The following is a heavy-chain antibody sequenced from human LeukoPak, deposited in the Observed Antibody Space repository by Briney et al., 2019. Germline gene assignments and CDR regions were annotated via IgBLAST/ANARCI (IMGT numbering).Heavy chain of an antibody. CDR1: GFTFSSYS. J-gene: IGHJ4*02. CDR3: ARDPGGDYFDY. CDR2: ISSSSSYI. D-gene: IGHD3-10*01. Sequence: GGSLRLSCAASGFTFSSYSMNWVRQAPGKGLEWVSSISSSSSYIYYADSVKGRFTISRDNAKSSLYLQMNSLRAEDTAVYYCARDPGGDYFDYWGQGTLVTISS. V-gene: IGHV3-21*01.